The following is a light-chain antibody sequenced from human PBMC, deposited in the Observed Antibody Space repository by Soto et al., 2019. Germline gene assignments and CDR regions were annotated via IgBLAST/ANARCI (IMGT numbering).Light chain of an antibody. J-gene: IGLJ1*01. CDR1: TSDFGTKKF. Sequence: QSVLTQPASVSGSPGQSITISCIETTSDFGTKKFFSWYQQQPGKAPKLIIYEGTKRPSGVSSRFSGSKSGNTASLTISGLQAEDEADYYCSSYTSSSTLYVFGTGTKLTVL. CDR2: EGT. CDR3: SSYTSSSTLYV. V-gene: IGLV2-14*02.